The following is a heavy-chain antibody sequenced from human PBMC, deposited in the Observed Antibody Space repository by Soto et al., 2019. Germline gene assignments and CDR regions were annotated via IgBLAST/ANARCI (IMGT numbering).Heavy chain of an antibody. J-gene: IGHJ4*02. D-gene: IGHD5-18*01. V-gene: IGHV4-59*01. CDR3: ARGGYSYGGYFDY. CDR2: IYYSGST. Sequence: PSETLSLTCTVSGGSISSGYWSWIRQPPGKGLEWIGYIYYSGSTNYNPSLKSRVTISVDTSKNQFSLKLSSVTAADTAVYYCARGGYSYGGYFDYWGPGTLVTVSS. CDR1: GGSISSGY.